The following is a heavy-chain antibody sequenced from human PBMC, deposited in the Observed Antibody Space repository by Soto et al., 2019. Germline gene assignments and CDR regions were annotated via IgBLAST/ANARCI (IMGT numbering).Heavy chain of an antibody. CDR2: ISGSGGST. V-gene: IGHV3-23*01. J-gene: IGHJ4*02. Sequence: EVQLLESVGGLVQPGGSLRLSCAASGFTFSSYAMSWVRQAPGKGLEWVSAISGSGGSTYYADSVKGRFTSSRDNSKNTLYLQMNSLRAEDTAVYYCAREHGDYVCFDYWGQGTLVTVSS. CDR1: GFTFSSYA. D-gene: IGHD4-17*01. CDR3: AREHGDYVCFDY.